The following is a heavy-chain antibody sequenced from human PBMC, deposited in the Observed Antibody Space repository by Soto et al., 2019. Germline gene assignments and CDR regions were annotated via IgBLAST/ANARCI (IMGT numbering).Heavy chain of an antibody. V-gene: IGHV3-33*01. J-gene: IGHJ4*02. CDR2: IWYDGSNK. CDR1: GFTFSTYG. D-gene: IGHD3-16*01. CDR3: ARDYDHYFDY. Sequence: QVQLVESGGGVVQPGRSLRLSCAASGFTFSTYGIHWVRQAPGKGLEWMAVIWYDGSNKYYADSVKGRFTISRDSSKNTVYLQMNSLRAEDTAVYYCARDYDHYFDYWGQGTLVTVSS.